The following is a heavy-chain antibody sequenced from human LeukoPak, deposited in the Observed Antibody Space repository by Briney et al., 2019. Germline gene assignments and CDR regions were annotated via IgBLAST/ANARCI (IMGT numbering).Heavy chain of an antibody. CDR1: GYSISSGYY. CDR2: IYHSGST. CDR3: ARHAPGDFWSGYYPLYFDY. Sequence: SETLSLTCAVSGYSISSGYYWGWIRQPPGKGLEWIGSIYHSGSTYYNPSLKSRVTMSVDTSKNQFSLKLSSVTAADTAVYYCARHAPGDFWSGYYPLYFDYWGQGTLVTVSS. D-gene: IGHD3-3*01. J-gene: IGHJ4*02. V-gene: IGHV4-38-2*01.